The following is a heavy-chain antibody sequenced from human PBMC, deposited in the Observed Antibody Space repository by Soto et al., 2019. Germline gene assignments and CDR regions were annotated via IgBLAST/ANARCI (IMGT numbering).Heavy chain of an antibody. V-gene: IGHV1-3*01. CDR3: ARDGHYDFWSGYYTGKPYYYYGMDV. Sequence: ASVKVSCKASGYTFTSYAMHWVRQAPGQRLEWMGWINAGNGNTKYSQKFQGRVTITRDTSASTAYMELSSLRSEDTAVYYCARDGHYDFWSGYYTGKPYYYYGMDVWGQGTTVTVSS. J-gene: IGHJ6*02. D-gene: IGHD3-3*01. CDR2: INAGNGNT. CDR1: GYTFTSYA.